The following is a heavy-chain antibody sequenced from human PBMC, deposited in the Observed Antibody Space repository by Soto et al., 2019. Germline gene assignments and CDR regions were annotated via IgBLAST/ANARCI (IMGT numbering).Heavy chain of an antibody. J-gene: IGHJ4*02. V-gene: IGHV3-33*01. CDR1: GFTFSSYG. Sequence: QVQLVESGGGVVQPGRSLRLSCAASGFTFSSYGMHWVRQAPGKGLEWVAVIWYDGSNKYYADSVKGRFTISRDNSKNTLYLQMNSLRAEDTAVYYCAREWDDIVASSGGAFDYWGQGTLVTVSS. D-gene: IGHD5-12*01. CDR2: IWYDGSNK. CDR3: AREWDDIVASSGGAFDY.